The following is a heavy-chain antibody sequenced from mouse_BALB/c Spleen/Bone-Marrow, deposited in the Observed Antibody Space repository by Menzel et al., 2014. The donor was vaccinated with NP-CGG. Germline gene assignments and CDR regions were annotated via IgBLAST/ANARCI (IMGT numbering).Heavy chain of an antibody. J-gene: IGHJ4*01. CDR1: GSSLTGYG. D-gene: IGHD2-14*01. V-gene: IGHV2-6-7*01. CDR2: IWGDGST. CDR3: ARDRYDGAMDY. Sequence: QVQLKESGPGLAAPSQSLSITCTVSGSSLTGYGVNWVRQPPGKGLEWLGMIWGDGSTDYNSALKSRLSISKDNSKSQVFLKMNSLQTDDTARYYCARDRYDGAMDYWGQGTSVTVSS.